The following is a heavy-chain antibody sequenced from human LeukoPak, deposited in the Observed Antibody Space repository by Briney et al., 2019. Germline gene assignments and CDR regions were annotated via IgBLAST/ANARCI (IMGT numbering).Heavy chain of an antibody. CDR2: IYHTGTT. Sequence: PSGTLSLTCAVSGGSISSVNWWSWVRQPPGKGLEWIGEIYHTGTTNYNPSLKSRVTMSVDKSKNRFSLKLGSVTAADTAVYYCATIQDYYSSGSRSFDHWGPGTLVTVSS. CDR1: GGSISSVNW. V-gene: IGHV4-4*02. CDR3: ATIQDYYSSGSRSFDH. D-gene: IGHD3-10*01. J-gene: IGHJ4*02.